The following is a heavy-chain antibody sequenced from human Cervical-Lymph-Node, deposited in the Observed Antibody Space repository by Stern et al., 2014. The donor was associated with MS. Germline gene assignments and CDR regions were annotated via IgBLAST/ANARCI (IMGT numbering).Heavy chain of an antibody. CDR2: IFPIFCTA. CDR3: ARGELKEGLVRGMDV. Sequence: VQLVESGAEVKKPGSSVKVSCKTSGGTFSSYAISWVRQAPGQGLEWMGGIFPIFCTANYAQKFQGRVTITADESTSTAYMELSSLRSEDTAVYYCARGELKEGLVRGMDVWGQGTTVTVSS. V-gene: IGHV1-69*01. J-gene: IGHJ6*02. D-gene: IGHD1-26*01. CDR1: GGTFSSYA.